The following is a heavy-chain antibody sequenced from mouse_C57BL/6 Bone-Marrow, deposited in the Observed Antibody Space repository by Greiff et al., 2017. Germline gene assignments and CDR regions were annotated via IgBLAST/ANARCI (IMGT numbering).Heavy chain of an antibody. J-gene: IGHJ2*01. CDR3: THYYYGSYYCDY. Sequence: VQLQQSGAELVRPGASVKLSCTASGFNIKDDYMHWVKQRPEQGLEWIGWIDPENGDTEYASKFQGKATITADTSSNTAYLQLSSLTSEDTAVYYCTHYYYGSYYCDYWGQGTTLTVSS. V-gene: IGHV14-4*01. D-gene: IGHD1-1*01. CDR2: IDPENGDT. CDR1: GFNIKDDY.